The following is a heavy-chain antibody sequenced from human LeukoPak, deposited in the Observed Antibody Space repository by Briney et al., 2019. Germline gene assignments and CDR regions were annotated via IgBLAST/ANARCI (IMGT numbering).Heavy chain of an antibody. CDR1: GFTVSRNY. CDR2: LYSDGST. V-gene: IGHV3-53*01. CDR3: AREGWFGDRSAFDI. J-gene: IGHJ3*02. Sequence: GGSLRLSCAASGFTVSRNYMSWVRQAPGKGLEWVSVLYSDGSTYHADSVKGRFTISRDNAKNSLYLQMNSLRAEDTAVYYCAREGWFGDRSAFDIWGQGTMVTVSS. D-gene: IGHD3-10*01.